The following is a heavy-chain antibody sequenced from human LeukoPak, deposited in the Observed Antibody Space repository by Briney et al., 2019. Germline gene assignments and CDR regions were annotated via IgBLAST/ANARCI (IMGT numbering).Heavy chain of an antibody. D-gene: IGHD3-10*01. V-gene: IGHV1-2*02. J-gene: IGHJ2*01. CDR2: INPNSGGT. CDR3: ARNPNYYGSGRLVDWYFDL. CDR1: GYTFTGYY. Sequence: EASVKVSFKASGYTFTGYYMHWVRQAPGQGLEWMGWINPNSGGTNYAQKFQGRVTMTRDTSTSTVYMELSSLRSEDTAVYYCARNPNYYGSGRLVDWYFDLWGRGTLVTVSS.